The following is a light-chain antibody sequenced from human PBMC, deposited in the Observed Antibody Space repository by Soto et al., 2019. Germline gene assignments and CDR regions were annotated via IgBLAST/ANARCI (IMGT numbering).Light chain of an antibody. CDR3: CSYAGTYTFV. J-gene: IGLJ3*02. Sequence: QSALTQPRSVSGSPGQSVTFFCIGTSSDIGTYNFVSWYQQYPGKTPKLMIYDVTKRPSGVPDRFSGSKSGNTASLTISGLQAEDEADYYCCSYAGTYTFVFGGGTKLTVL. CDR2: DVT. CDR1: SSDIGTYNF. V-gene: IGLV2-11*01.